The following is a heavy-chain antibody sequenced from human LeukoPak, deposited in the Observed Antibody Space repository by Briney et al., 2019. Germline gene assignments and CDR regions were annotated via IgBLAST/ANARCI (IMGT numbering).Heavy chain of an antibody. D-gene: IGHD2-21*02. CDR1: GFTFSDYY. Sequence: GGSLRLSCAASGFTFSDYYMSWIRQAPGKGLEWISYISTSGSTILYADSVKGRFTISRDNAKNSLYLQMNSLRAEDTAVYYCARNSLRHCGGDCGGGWGQGTLVTVSS. CDR3: ARNSLRHCGGDCGGG. J-gene: IGHJ4*02. V-gene: IGHV3-11*01. CDR2: ISTSGSTI.